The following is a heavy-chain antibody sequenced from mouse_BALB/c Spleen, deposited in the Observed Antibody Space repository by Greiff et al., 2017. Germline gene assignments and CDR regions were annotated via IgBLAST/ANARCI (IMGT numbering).Heavy chain of an antibody. V-gene: IGHV2-9*02. CDR3: ARDGDYYGSGFAY. CDR2: IWAGGST. J-gene: IGHJ3*01. D-gene: IGHD1-1*01. CDR1: GFSLTSYG. Sequence: VKVVESGPGLVAPSQSLSITCTVSGFSLTSYGVHWVRQPPGKGLEWLGVIWAGGSTNYNSALMSRLSISKDNSKSQVFLKMNSLQTDDTAMYYCARDGDYYGSGFAYWGQGTLVTVSA.